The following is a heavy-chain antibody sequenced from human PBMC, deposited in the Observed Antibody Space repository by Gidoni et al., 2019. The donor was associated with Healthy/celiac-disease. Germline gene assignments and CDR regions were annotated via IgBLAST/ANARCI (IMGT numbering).Heavy chain of an antibody. V-gene: IGHV4-31*03. CDR3: ARVGTTVVTGAFDI. D-gene: IGHD4-17*01. J-gene: IGHJ3*02. CDR2: IYYSGST. Sequence: QVQLQESSPGLVTPSQTLSLTCTVSGGSISSGGYYWSWIRQHPGKGLEWIGYIYYSGSTYYNPSLKSRVTISVDTSKNQFSLKLSSVTAADTAVYYCARVGTTVVTGAFDIWGQGTMVTVSS. CDR1: GGSISSGGYY.